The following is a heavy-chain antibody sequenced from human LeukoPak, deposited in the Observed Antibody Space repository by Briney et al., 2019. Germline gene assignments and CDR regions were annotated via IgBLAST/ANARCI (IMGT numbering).Heavy chain of an antibody. CDR2: LYSDGST. CDR1: GFTVSSKY. J-gene: IGHJ4*02. V-gene: IGHV3-66*01. Sequence: GGSLRLSCAASGFTVSSKYMSWVRQAPGKGLEWVSILYSDGSTYYADSVEGRFTISRDNSKNTLYFQMNSLRVEDTAIYYCAKSERLSMIVGLAPTFDYWGQGTLVTVSS. CDR3: AKSERLSMIVGLAPTFDY. D-gene: IGHD3-22*01.